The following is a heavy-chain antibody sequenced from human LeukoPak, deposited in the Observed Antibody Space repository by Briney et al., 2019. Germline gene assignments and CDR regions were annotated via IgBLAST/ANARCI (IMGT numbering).Heavy chain of an antibody. CDR2: MNPNTGNA. CDR1: GYTFTSHE. J-gene: IGHJ4*02. Sequence: ASVKVSCKASGYTFTSHEINWVRQATGQGLEWLGWMNPNTGNAGYAQKFVGRVTMTRDTSRSTAYLELGSLRSEDTAVYYCARFPRRSPFDYWGQGTLVTVSS. CDR3: ARFPRRSPFDY. V-gene: IGHV1-8*01.